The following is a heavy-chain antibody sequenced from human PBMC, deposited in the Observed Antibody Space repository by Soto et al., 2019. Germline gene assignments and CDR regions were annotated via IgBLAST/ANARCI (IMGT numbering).Heavy chain of an antibody. Sequence: QVQLQESGPGLVKPSETLSLTCTVSGGSISSYYWSWIRQPPGKGLEWIGYIYYSGSTNYNPPLKSRVTISVDTSKNQYSLKLSSVTAADTAVYYCARDKVAGTSLYYYGMDVWGQGTTVTVSS. CDR1: GGSISSYY. CDR2: IYYSGST. D-gene: IGHD6-19*01. CDR3: ARDKVAGTSLYYYGMDV. V-gene: IGHV4-59*01. J-gene: IGHJ6*02.